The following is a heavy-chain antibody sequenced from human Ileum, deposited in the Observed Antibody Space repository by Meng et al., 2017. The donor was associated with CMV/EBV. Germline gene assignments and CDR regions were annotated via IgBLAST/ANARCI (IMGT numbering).Heavy chain of an antibody. V-gene: IGHV6-1*01. D-gene: IGHD6-13*01. CDR2: TYYRSKWFN. J-gene: IGHJ4*02. CDR3: VRLTGNSWLDY. Sequence: QGQLQQSGPGLVKTSQTLLRPCALSGDSVSSTTVTWNWIRQSPSRGLEWLGRTYYRSKWFNDYALSVRGRITINPDISKNQLSLQLNSVTPEDTAVYYCVRLTGNSWLDYWGRGTLVTVSS. CDR1: GDSVSSTTVT.